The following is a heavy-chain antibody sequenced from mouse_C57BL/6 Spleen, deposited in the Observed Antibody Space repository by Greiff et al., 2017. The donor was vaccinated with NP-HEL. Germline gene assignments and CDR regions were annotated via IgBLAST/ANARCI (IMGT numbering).Heavy chain of an antibody. CDR3: TGRGAY. CDR1: GFTFSNYW. CDR2: IRLKSDNYAT. Sequence: EVKLVESGGGLVQPGGSMKLSCVASGFTFSNYWMNWVRQSPEKGLEWVAQIRLKSDNYATHYAESVKGRFTNSRDDSKNSVCRRMNNLRAEDAGSYYCTGRGAYWGQGTLVTVSA. J-gene: IGHJ3*01. V-gene: IGHV6-3*01.